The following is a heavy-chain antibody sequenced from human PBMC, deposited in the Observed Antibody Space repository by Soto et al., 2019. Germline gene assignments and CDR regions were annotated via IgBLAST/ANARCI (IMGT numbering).Heavy chain of an antibody. CDR2: IYYSGST. CDR1: GGSISSYY. Sequence: SETLSLTCTVSGGSISSYYWSWIRQPPGKGLEWIGYIYYSGSTNYNPSLKSRVTISVDTSKNQFSLKLSSVTAADTAVYYCARDLRGGQLGYWGQGTLVTVSS. V-gene: IGHV4-59*01. J-gene: IGHJ4*02. D-gene: IGHD6-13*01. CDR3: ARDLRGGQLGY.